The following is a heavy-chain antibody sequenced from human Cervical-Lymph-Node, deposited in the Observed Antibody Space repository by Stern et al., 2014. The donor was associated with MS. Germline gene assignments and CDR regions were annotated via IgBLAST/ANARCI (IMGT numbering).Heavy chain of an antibody. CDR3: ARHFDWLLGAEDYGMDV. CDR1: GGTFRSYG. Sequence: QVQLVQSGAEVKQPGSSVNVSCKASGGTFRSYGFSWVRQAPGQGLEWMGGIIPIFGVTNYEQKYQGRVTITADESTNTVSMELSSLRSEDTAVYYCARHFDWLLGAEDYGMDVWGQGTTVTVSS. V-gene: IGHV1-69*01. D-gene: IGHD3-9*01. CDR2: IIPIFGVT. J-gene: IGHJ6*02.